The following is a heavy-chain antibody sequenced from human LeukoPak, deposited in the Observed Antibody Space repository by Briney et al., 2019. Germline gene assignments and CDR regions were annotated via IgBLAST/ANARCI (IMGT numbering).Heavy chain of an antibody. V-gene: IGHV4-38-2*01. Sequence: SETLSLTCVVSTDYISSDYSWGWLRQPPGKGLEWIGSLYHSGTIYYHPSLRSRVTISLDMSKHQFSLNLSSVTAADTAVYYCASLFILGGAVDNWGQGTLVTVSS. CDR3: ASLFILGGAVDN. CDR1: TDYISSDYS. D-gene: IGHD1-26*01. J-gene: IGHJ4*02. CDR2: LYHSGTI.